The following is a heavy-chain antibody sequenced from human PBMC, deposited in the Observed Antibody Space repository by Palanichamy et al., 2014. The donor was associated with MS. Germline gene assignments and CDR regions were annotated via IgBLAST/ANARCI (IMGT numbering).Heavy chain of an antibody. V-gene: IGHV4-34*01. D-gene: IGHD6-13*01. Sequence: QVQLQQWGAGLLKPAETLSLTCAVSGGPFSGFFWTWIRQPPGKGLEWIGEINHSGVTNYSPSLKSRVTLSVDTSKNQFSLSLSDVTAADTAVYYCARKKKVTAAGTFLIDSWGQGTLATVSS. CDR2: INHSGVT. CDR3: ARKKKVTAAGTFLIDS. J-gene: IGHJ4*02. CDR1: GGPFSGFF.